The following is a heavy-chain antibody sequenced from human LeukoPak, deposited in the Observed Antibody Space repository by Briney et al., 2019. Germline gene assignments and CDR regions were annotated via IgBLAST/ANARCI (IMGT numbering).Heavy chain of an antibody. J-gene: IGHJ4*02. Sequence: GASVKVSCKASGYTFTGYYMHWVRQAPGQGLEWMGWISPNSGGTNYAQKFQGRVTMTRDTSISIAYMELSRLRSDDTAVYYCARELTLTSCYDYWGQGTLVTVSS. D-gene: IGHD2-15*01. CDR2: ISPNSGGT. CDR1: GYTFTGYY. V-gene: IGHV1-2*02. CDR3: ARELTLTSCYDY.